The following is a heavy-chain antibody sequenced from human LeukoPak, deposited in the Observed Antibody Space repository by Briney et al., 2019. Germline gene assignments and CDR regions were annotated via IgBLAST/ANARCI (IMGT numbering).Heavy chain of an antibody. D-gene: IGHD1-26*01. CDR1: GFTLEHYG. Sequence: GGSLRLSCEASGFTLEHYGMSWVRQAPGKGVEWVAGINWNGGITGYADSVKGRFTVSRDNAKNSLYLQMNSLRVEDTALYYCARKGLGGELGGFDYWGQGTLVTVSS. CDR3: ARKGLGGELGGFDY. V-gene: IGHV3-20*04. J-gene: IGHJ4*02. CDR2: INWNGGIT.